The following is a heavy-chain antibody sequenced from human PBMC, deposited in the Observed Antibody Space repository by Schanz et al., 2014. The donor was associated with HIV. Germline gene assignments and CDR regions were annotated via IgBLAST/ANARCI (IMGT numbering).Heavy chain of an antibody. Sequence: QEQLVQSGAAVRKPGSSVKVSCKASGGTFSNFAVSWVRQAPGQGLEWMGWINPNSGGTNYAQKFQGRVTMTRDTSISTAYMELSRLRSDDTAVYYCASDLSVYSSSSSVWGQGTTVTVSS. V-gene: IGHV1-2*02. CDR3: ASDLSVYSSSSSV. J-gene: IGHJ6*02. D-gene: IGHD6-13*01. CDR1: GGTFSNFA. CDR2: INPNSGGT.